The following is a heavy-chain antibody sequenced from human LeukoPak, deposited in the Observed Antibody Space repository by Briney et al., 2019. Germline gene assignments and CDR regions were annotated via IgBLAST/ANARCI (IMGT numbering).Heavy chain of an antibody. CDR1: GFTFGDDG. D-gene: IGHD3-10*01. V-gene: IGHV3-30*18. CDR3: AKTLIYGSGSYYGPPSYYYYGMDV. J-gene: IGHJ6*02. Sequence: GGSLRLSCTASGFTFGDDGMSWFRQAPGKGLEWVAVISYDGSNKYYADSVKGRFTISRDNSKNTLYLQMNSLRAEDTAVYYCAKTLIYGSGSYYGPPSYYYYGMDVWGQGTTVTVSS. CDR2: ISYDGSNK.